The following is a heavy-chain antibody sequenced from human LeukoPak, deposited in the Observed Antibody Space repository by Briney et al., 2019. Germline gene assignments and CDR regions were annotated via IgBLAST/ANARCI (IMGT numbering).Heavy chain of an antibody. CDR2: ILYTGSA. CDR3: ARVRRVSSSYSTNYYYMDV. V-gene: IGHV4-59*01. J-gene: IGHJ6*03. Sequence: KPSETLSLTCNVSGDSIPSYYWGWIRRPPGKRLEWIGFILYTGSANYNPSLESRISISVDTSKSQFSLTVKSVTAADTAVYYCARVRRVSSSYSTNYYYMDVWGKGTTVTVSS. D-gene: IGHD6-6*01. CDR1: GDSIPSYY.